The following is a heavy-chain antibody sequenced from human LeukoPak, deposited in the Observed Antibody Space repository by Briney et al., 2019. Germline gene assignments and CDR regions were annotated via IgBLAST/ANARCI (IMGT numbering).Heavy chain of an antibody. CDR1: GGSISSSPYN. CDR2: ITYSGST. D-gene: IGHD3-10*01. J-gene: IGHJ4*02. Sequence: SETLSLTCTVSGGSISSSPYNWAWLRQPPGEGLEWIGSITYSGSTYYKPSLKSRVTISADTSKNQLSLKLSSVTATDTAVYHCARSLYGLGTYALDYWGQGTLVTVSS. V-gene: IGHV4-39*01. CDR3: ARSLYGLGTYALDY.